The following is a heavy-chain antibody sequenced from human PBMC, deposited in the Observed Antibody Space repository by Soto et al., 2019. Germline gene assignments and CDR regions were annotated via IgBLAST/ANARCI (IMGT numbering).Heavy chain of an antibody. CDR1: GYSFHTYA. J-gene: IGHJ6*02. CDR2: ISGYNGNT. CDR3: AREYGIGV. Sequence: GASVKVSCKASGYSFHTYAISWVRQAPGQGLEWVGWISGYNGNTNYAQKFQGRVTLTTDTSTKTAFMELRSLTGDDTAVYYCAREYGIGVRGQRTTVTVSS. V-gene: IGHV1-18*01.